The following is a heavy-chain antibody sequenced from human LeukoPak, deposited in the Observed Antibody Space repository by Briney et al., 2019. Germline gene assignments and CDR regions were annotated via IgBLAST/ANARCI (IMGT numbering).Heavy chain of an antibody. CDR1: GGTFSSYA. CDR2: ISAYNGNT. Sequence: ASVKVSCKASGGTFSSYAISWVRQAPGQGLEWMGWISAYNGNTNYAQKLQGRVTMTTDTSTSTAYMELRSLRSDDTAVYYCARVLEDIVVVPAAIPFDYWGQGTLVTVSS. J-gene: IGHJ4*02. CDR3: ARVLEDIVVVPAAIPFDY. V-gene: IGHV1-18*01. D-gene: IGHD2-2*01.